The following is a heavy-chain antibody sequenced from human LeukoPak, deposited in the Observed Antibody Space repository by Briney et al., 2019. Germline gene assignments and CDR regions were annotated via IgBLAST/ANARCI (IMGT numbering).Heavy chain of an antibody. CDR1: RYTFTGYY. D-gene: IGHD6-13*01. CDR2: INPNSGGT. V-gene: IGHV1-2*02. CDR3: ARDPHSVAAADDDY. Sequence: ASVKVSCKASRYTFTGYYMHWVRRAPGQGLEWMGWINPNSGGTNYAQKFQGRVTMTRDTSISTAYMELSRLRSDDTAVYYCARDPHSVAAADDDYWGQGTLVTVSS. J-gene: IGHJ4*02.